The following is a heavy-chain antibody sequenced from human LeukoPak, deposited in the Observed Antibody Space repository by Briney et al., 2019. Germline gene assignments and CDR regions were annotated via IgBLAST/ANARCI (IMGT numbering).Heavy chain of an antibody. V-gene: IGHV4-59*01. D-gene: IGHD2-15*01. CDR1: GGSISSYY. J-gene: IGHJ4*02. Sequence: SETLSLTCTVSGGSISSYYWSWIRQPPGKGLEWIGYIYYSGSTNYNPSLKSRVTISVDTSKNQFSLKLSSVTAADTAVYYCARGNFVVVRWGQGTLVTVSS. CDR3: ARGNFVVVR. CDR2: IYYSGST.